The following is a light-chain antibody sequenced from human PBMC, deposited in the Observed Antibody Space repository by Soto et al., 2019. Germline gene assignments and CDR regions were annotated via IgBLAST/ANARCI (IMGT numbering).Light chain of an antibody. CDR3: VAWDNSLSAWV. CDR2: KDN. V-gene: IGLV1-47*01. J-gene: IGLJ3*02. Sequence: QSVLTQPPSASGTPGQRVTISCSGSSSNIGSNYVYWHQQLPGTAPRLLIYKDNQRPSGVPDRFSGSKSGTSASLAISGLRSEDEADYYCVAWDNSLSAWVFGGGTKVPS. CDR1: SSNIGSNY.